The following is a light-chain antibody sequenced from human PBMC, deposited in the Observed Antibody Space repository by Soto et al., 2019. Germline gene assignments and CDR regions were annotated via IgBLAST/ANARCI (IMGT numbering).Light chain of an antibody. CDR3: QQYGSSLSIT. V-gene: IGKV3-20*01. J-gene: IGKJ5*01. CDR2: DAS. CDR1: QSVSSY. Sequence: EIVLTQSPATLSLSPGERATLSCRVSQSVSSYLAWYQQTPGQAPRLLXYDASNRANGIPARFSGSGSGTDLTLTISRLEPEDFAVYYCQQYGSSLSITFGQGTRLEIK.